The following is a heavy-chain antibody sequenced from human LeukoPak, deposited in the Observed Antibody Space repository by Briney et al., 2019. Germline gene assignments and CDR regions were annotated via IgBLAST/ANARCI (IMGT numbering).Heavy chain of an antibody. CDR1: GDSISSHY. CDR2: IYYSGST. V-gene: IGHV4-59*11. Sequence: PSETLSLTCTVSGDSISSHYWSWIRQPPGKGLEWIGYIYYSGSTNYNPSLKSRVPISVDTSKNQFSLKLSSVTAADTAVYYCARVQGCSYGSLEGYGMDVWGQGTTVTVSS. D-gene: IGHD5-18*01. J-gene: IGHJ6*02. CDR3: ARVQGCSYGSLEGYGMDV.